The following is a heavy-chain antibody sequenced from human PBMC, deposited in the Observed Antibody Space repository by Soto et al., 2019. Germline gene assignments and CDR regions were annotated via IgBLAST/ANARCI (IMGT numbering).Heavy chain of an antibody. CDR3: AKDSSGRSNWNYSWYDY. V-gene: IGHV3-23*01. J-gene: IGHJ4*02. Sequence: PGGSLRLSCAASGFTFSSYAMSWVRQAPGKGLEWVSAISGSGGSTYYADSVKGRFTISRDNSKNTLYLQMNSLRAEDTAVYYCAKDSSGRSNWNYSWYDYWGQGTLVTVSS. CDR2: ISGSGGST. D-gene: IGHD1-7*01. CDR1: GFTFSSYA.